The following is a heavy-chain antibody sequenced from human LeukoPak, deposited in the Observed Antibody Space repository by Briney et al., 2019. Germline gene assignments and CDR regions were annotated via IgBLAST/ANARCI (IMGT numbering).Heavy chain of an antibody. D-gene: IGHD3-22*01. V-gene: IGHV3-7*01. CDR3: ARGRGGYFYTLIDY. J-gene: IGHJ4*02. Sequence: GGCLRLSCAASGFTFSNYWMNWVRQAPGKGLEWVANIKQDETEKYCVDSVKGRFTISRDNAKNSLYLQMNSLRAEDTAVYSCARGRGGYFYTLIDYWGQGILVTVSS. CDR1: GFTFSNYW. CDR2: IKQDETEK.